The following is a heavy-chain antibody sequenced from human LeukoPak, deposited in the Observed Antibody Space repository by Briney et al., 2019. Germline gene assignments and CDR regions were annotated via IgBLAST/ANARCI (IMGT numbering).Heavy chain of an antibody. CDR2: LNYSGST. V-gene: IGHV4-59*08. Sequence: PSETLSLTCTVSGGSISTYYWSWIRQPPGKGLEWIGSLNYSGSTHYNPSLKSRVTMSIDTSRNQFSLKLSSVTAADTAVYYCASSFCSGATCYKGDYYFDYWGQGTLVPVSS. CDR1: GGSISTYY. CDR3: ASSFCSGATCYKGDYYFDY. D-gene: IGHD2-15*01. J-gene: IGHJ4*02.